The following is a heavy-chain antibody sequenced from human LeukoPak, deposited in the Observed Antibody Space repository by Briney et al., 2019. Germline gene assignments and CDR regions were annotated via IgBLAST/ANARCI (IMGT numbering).Heavy chain of an antibody. CDR1: GGSISSSNFY. J-gene: IGHJ4*02. D-gene: IGHD3-9*01. V-gene: IGHV4-39*01. CDR3: ARHLRYLDSVPDFDY. Sequence: SETLSLTCTVSGGSISSSNFYWGWIRQSPGKGLEWIGSIYYSGSTYYNPSLKRRVTISVDTSKIQLSLKLNSVTAADTAVYYCARHLRYLDSVPDFDYWGQGTLVTVSS. CDR2: IYYSGST.